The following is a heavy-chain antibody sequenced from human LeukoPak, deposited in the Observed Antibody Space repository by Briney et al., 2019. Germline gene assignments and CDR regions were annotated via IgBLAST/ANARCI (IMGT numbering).Heavy chain of an antibody. V-gene: IGHV1-69*04. D-gene: IGHD6-13*01. J-gene: IGHJ3*02. CDR1: GGTFSSYA. CDR3: ARGGLYSSSWSGAFDI. CDR2: IIPILGIA. Sequence: GSSVKVSCKASGGTFSSYAIGWVRQAPGQGLEWMGRIIPILGIANYAQKFQGRVTITADKSTSTAYMELSSLRSEDTAVYYCARGGLYSSSWSGAFDIWGQGTMVTVFS.